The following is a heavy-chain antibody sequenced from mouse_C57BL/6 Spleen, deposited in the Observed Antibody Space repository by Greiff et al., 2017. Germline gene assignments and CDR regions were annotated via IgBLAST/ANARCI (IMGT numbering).Heavy chain of an antibody. Sequence: QVQLQQSGAELVKPGASVKISCKASGYAFSSYWMNWVKQRPGKGLEWIGQIYPGDGDTNYNGKFKGKATLTADKSSSTAYMQLSSLTSEDSAVYFCARGGPITTVYAMDYWGQGTSVTVSS. CDR2: IYPGDGDT. CDR1: GYAFSSYW. J-gene: IGHJ4*01. CDR3: ARGGPITTVYAMDY. D-gene: IGHD1-1*01. V-gene: IGHV1-80*01.